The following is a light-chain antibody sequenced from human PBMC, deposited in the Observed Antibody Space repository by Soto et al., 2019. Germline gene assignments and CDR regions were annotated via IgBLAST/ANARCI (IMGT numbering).Light chain of an antibody. CDR1: RSVSTN. CDR3: QQYSSSPS. Sequence: ILMTHPPTTLSVPPRETATLSCRASRSVSTNLAWYQQKPGQVPSLLIYGASTRASGIPARFSGSGSGTEFTLTIGSLQSEDFAVYYCQQYSSSPSFGQGTRLEIK. V-gene: IGKV3-15*01. CDR2: GAS. J-gene: IGKJ5*01.